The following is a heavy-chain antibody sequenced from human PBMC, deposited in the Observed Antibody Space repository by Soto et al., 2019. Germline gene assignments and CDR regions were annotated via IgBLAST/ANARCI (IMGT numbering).Heavy chain of an antibody. Sequence: GGSLRLSCATSGFTFASYAMTWVRQAPGKGLEWVSSITTGGINTHYADFVRGRFTLSRDNSKNTVYLEMKTLSAEDTAVYYCGKVMTDYSKAVGDDWGQGTLVTVSS. CDR1: GFTFASYA. D-gene: IGHD4-4*01. CDR2: ITTGGINT. CDR3: GKVMTDYSKAVGDD. J-gene: IGHJ4*02. V-gene: IGHV3-23*01.